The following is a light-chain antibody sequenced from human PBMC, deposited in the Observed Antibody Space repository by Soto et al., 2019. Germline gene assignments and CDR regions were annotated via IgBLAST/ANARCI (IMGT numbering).Light chain of an antibody. Sequence: QSALTQPASVSGSPGQSITSSCTGTSSDVGGYNYVSWYQQHPSKAPKLMIYDVSNRPSGVSNRFSGSKSGNTASLTISGLQAEDEADYYCSSYTSSNTLGVFGTGTKVTVL. CDR3: SSYTSSNTLGV. CDR2: DVS. CDR1: SSDVGGYNY. V-gene: IGLV2-14*01. J-gene: IGLJ1*01.